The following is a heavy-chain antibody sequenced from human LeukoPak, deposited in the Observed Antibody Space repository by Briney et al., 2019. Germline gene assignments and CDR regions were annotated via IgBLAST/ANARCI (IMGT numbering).Heavy chain of an antibody. CDR2: IYTSGST. CDR1: GGSISSGSYY. V-gene: IGHV4-61*02. CDR3: ARASIAVGDY. Sequence: SETLSLTCTVSGGSISSGSYYWSWIRQPAGKGLEWIGRIYTSGSTNYNPSLKSRVTISVDTSKNQVSLKLSSVTAADTAVYYCARASIAVGDYWGQGTLVTVSS. J-gene: IGHJ4*02. D-gene: IGHD6-19*01.